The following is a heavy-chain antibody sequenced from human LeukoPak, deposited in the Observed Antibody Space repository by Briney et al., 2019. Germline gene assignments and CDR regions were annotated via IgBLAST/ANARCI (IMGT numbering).Heavy chain of an antibody. CDR3: ARDRRYCSSTNCNAFDL. V-gene: IGHV3-53*01. Sequence: SGGSLRLSCAASGFTFSSYTMNWVRQAPGKGLEWVSVIYSDDNTYYTDSVKGRFTISRDNSKNTLYLQMNSLRAEDTAIYYCARDRRYCSSTNCNAFDLWGQGTMVTVSS. CDR1: GFTFSSYT. D-gene: IGHD2-2*01. J-gene: IGHJ3*01. CDR2: IYSDDNT.